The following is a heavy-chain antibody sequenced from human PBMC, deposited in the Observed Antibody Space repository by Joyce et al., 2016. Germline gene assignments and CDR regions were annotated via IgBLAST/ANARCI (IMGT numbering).Heavy chain of an antibody. CDR3: ARGGTSSDHYFFYTLDV. Sequence: QVLLVQSGAAVKRPGSSLRVSCKSSGGDFSNYTVNWVRQAPGQRLAWMGGIIPCFGAAKYAEDFQGRVTLTADQSTRTAYLELSSLTSADTAVYYCARGGTSSDHYFFYTLDVWGPGTTVIVSS. V-gene: IGHV1-69*12. CDR1: GGDFSNYT. CDR2: IIPCFGAA. J-gene: IGHJ6*02. D-gene: IGHD1-14*01.